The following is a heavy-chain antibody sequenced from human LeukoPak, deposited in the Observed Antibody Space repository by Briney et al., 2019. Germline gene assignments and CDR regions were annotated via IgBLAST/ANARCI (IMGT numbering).Heavy chain of an antibody. CDR2: IYPGDSDT. CDR3: ARPLYPGDSETRLHDAFDI. V-gene: IGHV5-51*01. Sequence: GESLKISCKGSGYSFTSYWIGWVRQMPGKGLEWMGIIYPGDSDTRYSPSFQGQVTISADKSISTAYLQWGSLKASDTAMYYCARPLYPGDSETRLHDAFDIWGQGTMVTVSS. CDR1: GYSFTSYW. J-gene: IGHJ3*02. D-gene: IGHD5-24*01.